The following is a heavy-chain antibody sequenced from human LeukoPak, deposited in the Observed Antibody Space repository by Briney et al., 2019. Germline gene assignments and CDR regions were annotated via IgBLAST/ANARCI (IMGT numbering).Heavy chain of an antibody. CDR3: ARASRGTFPDY. CDR1: GFFVTSNY. Sequence: GGSLRLSCAASGFFVTSNYMSWVRQAPGKGLEWVSVMYGGGTTYYADSVKGRFTFSRDSSKNTMYLQINSLRAEDTAVYYCARASRGTFPDYWGQGTLVTVSS. D-gene: IGHD3-16*01. V-gene: IGHV3-53*01. CDR2: MYGGGTT. J-gene: IGHJ4*02.